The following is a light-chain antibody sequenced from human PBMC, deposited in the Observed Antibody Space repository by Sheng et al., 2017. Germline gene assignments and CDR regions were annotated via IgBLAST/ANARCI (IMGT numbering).Light chain of an antibody. V-gene: IGLV1-40*01. J-gene: IGLJ1*01. CDR1: GSNIGAGYD. CDR3: QSYDSSLIVYV. CDR2: DNI. Sequence: QSVLTQPPSVSGAPGQRVTISCTGSGSNIGAGYDVHWYQQLPGAAPKLLIYDNINRPSGVPDRFSGSKSGTSASLAITGLQAEDEADYYCQSYDSSLIVYVFGSGTKVT.